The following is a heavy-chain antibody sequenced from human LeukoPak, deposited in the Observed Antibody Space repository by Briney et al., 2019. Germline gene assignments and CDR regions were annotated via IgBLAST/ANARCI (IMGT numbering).Heavy chain of an antibody. CDR2: INPTSGGT. J-gene: IGHJ4*02. Sequence: ASVKVSCKASGYSFTGYYIHWVRQAPGQGLEWMGWINPTSGGTNSAQNFQGRVTMTRDTSTSTAYMDLISLRSDDTAVYYCARSPPWGSKGYFDYWGQGTLVTVSS. CDR3: ARSPPWGSKGYFDY. V-gene: IGHV1-2*02. CDR1: GYSFTGYY. D-gene: IGHD3-16*01.